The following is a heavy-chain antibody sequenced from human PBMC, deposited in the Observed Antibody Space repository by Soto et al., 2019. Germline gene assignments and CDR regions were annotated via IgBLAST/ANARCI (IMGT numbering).Heavy chain of an antibody. J-gene: IGHJ5*02. CDR3: AREGSYSRAIGPFVP. V-gene: IGHV5-51*01. Sequence: GASLKISCNGSGYSFTSYWIGWVRQMPGKGLEWMGIIYPGDSDTRYSPSFQGQVTISADKSISTAYLQGSSLKASDTAMYYCAREGSYSRAIGPFVPWGPGALVTVSS. D-gene: IGHD2-21*01. CDR2: IYPGDSDT. CDR1: GYSFTSYW.